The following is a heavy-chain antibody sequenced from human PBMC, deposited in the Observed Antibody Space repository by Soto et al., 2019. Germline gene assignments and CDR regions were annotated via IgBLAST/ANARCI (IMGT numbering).Heavy chain of an antibody. D-gene: IGHD4-4*01. CDR2: IYYSWST. V-gene: IGHV4-30-4*01. CDR3: ARVRVTTNYYYGMDV. Sequence: SETLSLTCTVSGGSISSGDYYWSWVLQPQGKGLEWIGYIYYSWSTYYNPSLKSRVTISVDTSKNQFSLKLSSVTAADTAVYYCARVRVTTNYYYGMDVWGQGTTVTVSS. J-gene: IGHJ6*02. CDR1: GGSISSGDYY.